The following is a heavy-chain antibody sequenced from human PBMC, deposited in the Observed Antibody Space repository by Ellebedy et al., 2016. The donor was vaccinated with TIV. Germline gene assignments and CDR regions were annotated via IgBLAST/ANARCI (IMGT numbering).Heavy chain of an antibody. V-gene: IGHV3-30*18. CDR1: GFTFNTYG. D-gene: IGHD6-19*01. CDR3: AKEPIEYSSGRYFDS. CDR2: ISYTGNTA. J-gene: IGHJ4*02. Sequence: GESLKISCAASGFTFNTYGMHWVRQAPGKGLEWVAVISYTGNTAYYADSVKGRFTISRDNSKNTQYLQMNSLRTEDTAVYYCAKEPIEYSSGRYFDSWGQGTLVTVSS.